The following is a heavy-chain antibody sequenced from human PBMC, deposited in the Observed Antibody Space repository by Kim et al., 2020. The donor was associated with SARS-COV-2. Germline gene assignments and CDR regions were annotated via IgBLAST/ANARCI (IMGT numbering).Heavy chain of an antibody. J-gene: IGHJ6*02. Sequence: GGSLRLSCAASGFTFSSYDMHWVRQATGKGLEWVSAIGTAGDTYYPGSVKGRFTISRENAKNSLYLQMNSLRAGDTAVYYCARDHKTIAAAGTRLRYYGMDVWGQGTTVTVSS. D-gene: IGHD6-13*01. CDR1: GFTFSSYD. V-gene: IGHV3-13*01. CDR2: IGTAGDT. CDR3: ARDHKTIAAAGTRLRYYGMDV.